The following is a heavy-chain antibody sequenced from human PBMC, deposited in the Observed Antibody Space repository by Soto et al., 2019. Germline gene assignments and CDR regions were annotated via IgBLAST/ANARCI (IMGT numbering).Heavy chain of an antibody. CDR2: ISRYGDFT. CDR3: AKDRYLDHDSRGYLFDN. V-gene: IGHV3-23*01. J-gene: IGHJ4*02. CDR1: GFTFNIYA. Sequence: EVQLLESGVDLIQPRGSLRLSCADSGFTFNIYAMTWVRQAPGKGLEWVSAISRYGDFTYYADSVEGRFTISRDNSKNTLYLQMNRLRAEDTAVYYCAKDRYLDHDSRGYLFDNWGQGTLVTVSS. D-gene: IGHD3-22*01.